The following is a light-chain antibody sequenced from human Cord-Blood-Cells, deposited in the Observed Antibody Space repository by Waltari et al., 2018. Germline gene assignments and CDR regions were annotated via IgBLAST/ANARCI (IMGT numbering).Light chain of an antibody. V-gene: IGKV1-39*01. CDR1: QSISSY. CDR3: QQSYSTPFT. Sequence: IQMTQSPSSLSASVGDRVPITCRASQSISSYLNWYQQKPGKAPKLLIYAASILQSGVPSRFSGSGSGTDFTLTISSLQPEDFATYYCQQSYSTPFTFGPGTKVDIK. CDR2: AAS. J-gene: IGKJ3*01.